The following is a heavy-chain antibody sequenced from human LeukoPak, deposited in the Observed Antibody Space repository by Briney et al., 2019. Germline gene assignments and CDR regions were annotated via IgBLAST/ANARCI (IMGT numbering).Heavy chain of an antibody. Sequence: GRSLRLSCAASGFTFSSYAMHWVRQAPGKGLEWVAVISYDGSNKYYADSVKGRFTISRDNSKNTLYLQMNSLRAEDTAVYYCARKAAAGTVDYYYYMDVWGKGTTVTVSS. CDR2: ISYDGSNK. V-gene: IGHV3-30*04. D-gene: IGHD6-13*01. CDR1: GFTFSSYA. J-gene: IGHJ6*03. CDR3: ARKAAAGTVDYYYYMDV.